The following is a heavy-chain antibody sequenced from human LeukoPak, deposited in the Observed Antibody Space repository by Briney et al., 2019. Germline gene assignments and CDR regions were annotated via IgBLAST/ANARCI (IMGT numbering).Heavy chain of an antibody. Sequence: GGSLRLSCAGSGFTFSSCAMSWVRQAPGKGLEWVSSITSRDGRTSYADSVKGRFTVSRDNSKNTLYLQMNYLRVEDTAVYYCARDPNGDYLGAFDFWGQGTLVTVSS. CDR3: ARDPNGDYLGAFDF. V-gene: IGHV3-23*01. J-gene: IGHJ3*01. CDR2: ITSRDGRT. D-gene: IGHD4-17*01. CDR1: GFTFSSCA.